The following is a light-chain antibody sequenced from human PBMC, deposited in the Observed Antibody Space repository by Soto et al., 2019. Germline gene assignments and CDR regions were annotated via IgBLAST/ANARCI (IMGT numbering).Light chain of an antibody. CDR1: QDIRNY. CDR3: QQYDNLPIT. V-gene: IGKV1-33*01. CDR2: DAS. J-gene: IGKJ5*01. Sequence: DIQMTQSPSSLSASVGDRVTITCQASQDIRNYLNWYQQKQGKAPKLXIYDASNLETGVPSRFSGSGAGTDFTFTISSLQPEDIETYYCQQYDNLPITFGQGTRLEIK.